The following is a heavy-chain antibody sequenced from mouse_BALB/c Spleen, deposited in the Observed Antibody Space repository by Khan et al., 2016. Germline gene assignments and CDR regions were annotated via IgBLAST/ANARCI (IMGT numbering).Heavy chain of an antibody. CDR3: ARGAS. CDR2: ILPGTDST. J-gene: IGHJ3*01. Sequence: QVQLKQSGAELMKPGASVKISCKASGYTFSRYWIEWIKERPGHGLEWIGEILPGTDSTNYIDKFKGKAAFTAESSSSTAYIQLNSLTSEDSAVYYCARGASWGQGTLVTVSA. V-gene: IGHV1-9*01. CDR1: GYTFSRYW.